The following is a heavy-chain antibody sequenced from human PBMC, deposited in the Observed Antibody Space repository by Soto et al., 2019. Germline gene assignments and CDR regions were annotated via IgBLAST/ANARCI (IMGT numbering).Heavy chain of an antibody. CDR2: IYYTGTT. V-gene: IGHV4-59*08. Sequence: SETLSLTCTVPGGSISSYYWNWIRQPQGKGLEWIGYIYYTGTTTYNPSIKSRVTISVDSSKNQFSLNLTSVSAADTVVYYCARLGGFYQSLDSWGQGTLVTVSS. D-gene: IGHD3-22*01. J-gene: IGHJ5*01. CDR3: ARLGGFYQSLDS. CDR1: GGSISSYY.